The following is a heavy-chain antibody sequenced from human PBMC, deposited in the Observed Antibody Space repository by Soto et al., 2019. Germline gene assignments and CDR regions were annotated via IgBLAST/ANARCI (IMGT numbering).Heavy chain of an antibody. D-gene: IGHD6-19*01. Sequence: GASVKVSCKASGYTFTGYYMHWVRQAPGQGLEWMGWINPNSGGTNYAQKFQGRVTMTRDTSISTAYMELSRLRSDDTAVYYCARVPSLGSGGLYNWFDPWGQGTLVTVSS. CDR3: ARVPSLGSGGLYNWFDP. V-gene: IGHV1-2*02. J-gene: IGHJ5*02. CDR2: INPNSGGT. CDR1: GYTFTGYY.